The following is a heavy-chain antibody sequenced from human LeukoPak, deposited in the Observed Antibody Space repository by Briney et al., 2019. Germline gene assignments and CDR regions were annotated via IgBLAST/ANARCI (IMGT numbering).Heavy chain of an antibody. CDR1: GYTFTSYG. Sequence: GASVKVSCKASGYTFTSYGISWVRQAPGQGLEWMGWISAYNGNTNYAQKLQGRVTMTTDTSTSTAYMELRSLRSDDTAVYYCARDKRCYGSGSYGAEGGYWGQGTLVTVSS. J-gene: IGHJ4*02. V-gene: IGHV1-18*01. CDR2: ISAYNGNT. CDR3: ARDKRCYGSGSYGAEGGY. D-gene: IGHD3-10*01.